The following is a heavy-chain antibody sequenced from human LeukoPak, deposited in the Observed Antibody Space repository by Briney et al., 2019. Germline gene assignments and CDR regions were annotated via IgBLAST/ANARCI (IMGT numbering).Heavy chain of an antibody. CDR2: ISSSGSTI. J-gene: IGHJ4*02. CDR1: GFTFSDYY. D-gene: IGHD2-2*01. V-gene: IGHV3-11*04. Sequence: GGSLRLSCAASGFTFSDYYMSWIRQAPGKGLEWVSYISSSGSTIYYADSVKGRFTISRDNSKNTLYLQMNSLRAEDTAVYYCARDLVTVVPAAMPINYFDYWGQGTLVTVSS. CDR3: ARDLVTVVPAAMPINYFDY.